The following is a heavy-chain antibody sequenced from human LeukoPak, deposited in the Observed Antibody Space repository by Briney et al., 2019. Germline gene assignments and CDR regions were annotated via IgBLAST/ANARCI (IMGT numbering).Heavy chain of an antibody. Sequence: PGGSLRLSCAASGFTFSSYSMNWVRQAPGKGLEWVSYISSSSSTIYYADSVKGRFTISRDNAKNSLYLQMNSLRAEDTAVYYCAGAHPGDYGDFQFDYWGPGILVAVSS. CDR2: ISSSSSTI. D-gene: IGHD4-17*01. CDR1: GFTFSSYS. V-gene: IGHV3-48*01. J-gene: IGHJ4*02. CDR3: AGAHPGDYGDFQFDY.